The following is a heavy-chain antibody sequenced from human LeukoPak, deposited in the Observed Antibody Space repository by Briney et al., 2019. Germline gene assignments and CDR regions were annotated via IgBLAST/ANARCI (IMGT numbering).Heavy chain of an antibody. CDR3: ARDGTGTTLVRGVMGNFDY. V-gene: IGHV3-33*01. CDR2: IWHDGTNT. Sequence: PGGSLRLSCAASGFTFSAYGMHWVRQAPGKGLEWVAFIWHDGTNTFYADSVKGRFTISRDNSKNTVYLEMNSLRAEDTAVCYCARDGTGTTLVRGVMGNFDYWGQGTLVTVSS. CDR1: GFTFSAYG. D-gene: IGHD3-10*01. J-gene: IGHJ4*02.